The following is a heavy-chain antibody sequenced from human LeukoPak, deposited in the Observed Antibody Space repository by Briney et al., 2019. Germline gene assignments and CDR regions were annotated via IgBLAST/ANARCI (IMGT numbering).Heavy chain of an antibody. CDR2: IYHSGST. D-gene: IGHD1-14*01. CDR1: GGSISSGGYY. V-gene: IGHV4-30-2*01. CDR3: ARADGGEPYYFDY. Sequence: PSQTLSLTCTVSGGSISSGGYYWSWIRQPPGKGLEWIGYIYHSGSTYYNPSLKSRVTISVDRSKNQFSLKLSSVTAADTAVYYCARADGGEPYYFDYWGQGTLVTVSS. J-gene: IGHJ4*02.